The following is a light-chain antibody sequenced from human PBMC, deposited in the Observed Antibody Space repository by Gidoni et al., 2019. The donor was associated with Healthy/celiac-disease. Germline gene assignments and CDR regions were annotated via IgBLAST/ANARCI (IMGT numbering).Light chain of an antibody. V-gene: IGKV3-20*01. J-gene: IGKJ1*01. CDR1: QSVSSSY. CDR3: QQYGRSLRT. Sequence: EMGLTQSPGTLSLSPGERATRPCRASQSVSSSYLAWYQQKPGQAPRLLIYAASSRATGIPDRFSGSGSGTDFTLTISRLEPEDFAVYYCQQYGRSLRTFGQXTKVEIK. CDR2: AAS.